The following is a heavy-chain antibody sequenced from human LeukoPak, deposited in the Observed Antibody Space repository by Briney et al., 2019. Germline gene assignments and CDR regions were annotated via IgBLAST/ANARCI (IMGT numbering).Heavy chain of an antibody. CDR2: IRGSGDYT. CDR1: GFTFSSYD. Sequence: GGSLRLSCAASGFTFSSYDMSWVRQAPGKGLEWVSLIRGSGDYTYYADSVEGRFTISRDNSMNTLYLQMNGLRAEDTAVYYCAKAPDYDVLTGTSFDYWGQGALVTVSS. J-gene: IGHJ4*02. D-gene: IGHD3-9*01. V-gene: IGHV3-23*01. CDR3: AKAPDYDVLTGTSFDY.